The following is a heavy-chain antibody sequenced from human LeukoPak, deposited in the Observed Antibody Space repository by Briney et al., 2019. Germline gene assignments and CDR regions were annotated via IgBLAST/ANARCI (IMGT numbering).Heavy chain of an antibody. D-gene: IGHD3-9*01. J-gene: IGHJ3*02. Sequence: SETLSLTCTVSGGSISSYYWSWIRQPPGKGLEWIGYIYYSGSTNYNPSLKSRVTISVDTSKNQFSLKQSSVTAADTAVYYCARDPTGYDAFDIWGQGTMVTVSS. V-gene: IGHV4-59*01. CDR1: GGSISSYY. CDR2: IYYSGST. CDR3: ARDPTGYDAFDI.